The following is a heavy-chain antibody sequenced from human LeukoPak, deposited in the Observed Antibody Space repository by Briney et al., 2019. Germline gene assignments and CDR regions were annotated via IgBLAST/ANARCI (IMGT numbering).Heavy chain of an antibody. CDR3: ARDFRSLEWLDWFDP. CDR2: INAGNGDT. V-gene: IGHV1-3*01. J-gene: IGHJ5*02. D-gene: IGHD3-3*01. Sequence: GASVKVSCKASGYTFTSYPMHWVRQAPGQRLEWMGWINAGNGDTKYSQKFQGRVTITRDTSASTAYMELSSLRSEDTAVYYCARDFRSLEWLDWFDPWGQGTLVTVSS. CDR1: GYTFTSYP.